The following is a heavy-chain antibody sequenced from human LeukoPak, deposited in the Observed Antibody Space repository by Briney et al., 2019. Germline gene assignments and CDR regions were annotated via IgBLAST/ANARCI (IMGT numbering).Heavy chain of an antibody. J-gene: IGHJ2*01. CDR2: INHSGST. D-gene: IGHD3-3*01. V-gene: IGHV4-34*01. CDR3: ARHQGVVDL. CDR1: GGSFSGFY. Sequence: SETLSLTCAVYGGSFSGFYWSWIRRPPGKGLEWIGEINHSGSTNYNPSLKSRVTISVDTSKNQFFLKLSSVTAADTAVYYCARHQGVVDLWGRGSLVTVSS.